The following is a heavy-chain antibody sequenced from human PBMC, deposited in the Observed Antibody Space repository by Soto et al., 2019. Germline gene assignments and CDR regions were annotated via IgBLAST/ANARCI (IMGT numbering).Heavy chain of an antibody. CDR2: ISYDGSNK. J-gene: IGHJ4*02. V-gene: IGHV3-30-3*01. Sequence: PGGSLRISCAASGFTFSSYAMHWVRQAPGKGLEWVAVISYDGSNKYYADSVKGRFTISRDNSKNTLYLQMNSLRAEDTAVYYCARDYLLEWYYYDSSGYYGALDYWGQGT. D-gene: IGHD3-22*01. CDR3: ARDYLLEWYYYDSSGYYGALDY. CDR1: GFTFSSYA.